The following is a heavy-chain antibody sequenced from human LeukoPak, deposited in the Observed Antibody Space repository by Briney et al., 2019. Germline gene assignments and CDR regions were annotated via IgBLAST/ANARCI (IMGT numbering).Heavy chain of an antibody. D-gene: IGHD1-26*01. CDR1: GYTFTSYG. CDR2: ISAYNGNT. Sequence: GASVKVSCKASGYTFTSYGINWVRQAPGQGPEWMGWISAYNGNTNYAQKLQGRVTMTTDTSTSTAYMELRSLRSDDTAVYYCARGFVGGSYYRESPKGGYYYYGMDVWGQGTTVTVSS. V-gene: IGHV1-18*01. CDR3: ARGFVGGSYYRESPKGGYYYYGMDV. J-gene: IGHJ6*02.